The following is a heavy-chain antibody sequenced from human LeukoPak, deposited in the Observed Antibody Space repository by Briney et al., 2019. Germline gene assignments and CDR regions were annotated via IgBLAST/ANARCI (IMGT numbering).Heavy chain of an antibody. CDR2: IRSKANSYAT. CDR1: GFTFSGSA. J-gene: IGHJ6*03. D-gene: IGHD3-3*01. Sequence: GGSLRLSCAASGFTFSGSAMHWVRQASGKGLEWVGRIRSKANSYATAYAASVKGRFTISRDDSKNTAYLQMNSLKTEDTAVYYCTCDFWSGPRDYYYYYYMDVWGKGTTVTVSS. CDR3: TCDFWSGPRDYYYYYYMDV. V-gene: IGHV3-73*01.